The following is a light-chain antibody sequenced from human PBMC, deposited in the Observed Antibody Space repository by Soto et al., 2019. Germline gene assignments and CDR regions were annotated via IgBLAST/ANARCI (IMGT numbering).Light chain of an antibody. CDR1: STDFVSYNR. CDR2: EAS. CDR3: SLYTSENTYV. V-gene: IGLV2-18*01. J-gene: IGLJ1*01. Sequence: QSVLTQPPSVSGPPGQSVTISCTGTSTDFVSYNRVSWYQQPPDTAPKLMIYEASNRPSGVPDRFSGSKSGNTASLTISGLQAADEADYYCSLYTSENTYVFGTGTKVTVL.